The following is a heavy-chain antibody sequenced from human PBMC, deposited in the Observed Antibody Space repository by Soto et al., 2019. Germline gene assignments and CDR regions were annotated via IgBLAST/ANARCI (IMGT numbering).Heavy chain of an antibody. V-gene: IGHV1-69*12. Sequence: QVQLVQSGAEMKEPGSSVKVSCKTSGGTFSSSAISWLRQAPGQGLEWMGGIIPLFRTPDYAQKFQGRGTIAADESTSTAYMELSSLRSEDTAVYYCARDNDRLQLGGNYYYILDVWGQGTTITGSS. CDR2: IIPLFRTP. CDR1: GGTFSSSA. CDR3: ARDNDRLQLGGNYYYILDV. D-gene: IGHD4-4*01. J-gene: IGHJ6*02.